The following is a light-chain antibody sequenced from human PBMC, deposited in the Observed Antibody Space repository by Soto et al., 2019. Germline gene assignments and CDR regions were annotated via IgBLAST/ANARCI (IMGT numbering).Light chain of an antibody. V-gene: IGKV3-15*01. CDR2: GAS. J-gene: IGKJ5*01. Sequence: EIVMTQSPDTLYVSPGEGATLSCRASQSVRTKLAWYQQKAGQAPRLLIYGASTRATGTPDRFSGSGSGTEFTLTISSLQSEDFAVYYCQQYNSWPPITFGQGTRLEIK. CDR1: QSVRTK. CDR3: QQYNSWPPIT.